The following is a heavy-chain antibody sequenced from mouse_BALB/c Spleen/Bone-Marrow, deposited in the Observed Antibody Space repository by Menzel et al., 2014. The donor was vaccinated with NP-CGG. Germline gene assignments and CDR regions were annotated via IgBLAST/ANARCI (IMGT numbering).Heavy chain of an antibody. Sequence: EVKLVESGGGLVKPGGSLKLSCAASGFTFSSYTMSWVRQTPEKRLEWVATISSGGSYTYYPDSVKGRFTIARDNAKNTLYLQMDSLEFEDTAMYYCTRAGGVRHAMDYWGQGTPVTVSA. CDR3: TRAGGVRHAMDY. CDR2: ISSGGSYT. CDR1: GFTFSSYT. V-gene: IGHV5-6-4*01. J-gene: IGHJ4*01. D-gene: IGHD2-14*01.